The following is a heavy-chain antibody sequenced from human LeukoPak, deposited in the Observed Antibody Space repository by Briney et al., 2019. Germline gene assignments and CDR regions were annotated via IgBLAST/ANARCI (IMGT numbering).Heavy chain of an antibody. Sequence: PSETLSLTCTVSGGSISSNNYYWGWIRQPPGKGLEWIGSIYYSGSTYYNPSLKSRVTISVDTSKNQFSLNLRSVTAADTAVYYCAREDRYYYYYMDVWGKGTTVTVSS. J-gene: IGHJ6*03. CDR3: AREDRYYYYYMDV. CDR1: GGSISSNNYY. CDR2: IYYSGST. V-gene: IGHV4-39*07.